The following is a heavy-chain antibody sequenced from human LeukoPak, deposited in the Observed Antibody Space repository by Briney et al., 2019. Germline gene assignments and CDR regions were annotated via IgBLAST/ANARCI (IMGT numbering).Heavy chain of an antibody. Sequence: PSETLSLTCTVSGGSISSGDYSWSWIRQPPGKGLEWIGYIYYSGSTYYNPSLKSRVTISVDTSKNQFSLKLSSVTAADTAVYYCARAWCWTSCYAHYYYGMDVWGQGTTVTVSS. J-gene: IGHJ6*02. V-gene: IGHV4-30-4*01. CDR1: GGSISSGDYS. D-gene: IGHD2-2*01. CDR2: IYYSGST. CDR3: ARAWCWTSCYAHYYYGMDV.